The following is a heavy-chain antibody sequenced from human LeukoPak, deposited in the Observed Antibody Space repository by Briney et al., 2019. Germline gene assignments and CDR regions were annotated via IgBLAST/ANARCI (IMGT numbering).Heavy chain of an antibody. CDR2: INHSGST. Sequence: PSETLSLTCAVYGGSFSGYYWSWIRQPPGKGLEWIGEINHSGSTNYNPSLKSRVTISVDTSKNQFSLKLSSEHAADAAVYYCARGPEITTFGVVIRYYFDYWGQGTLVTVSS. CDR3: ARGPEITTFGVVIRYYFDY. CDR1: GGSFSGYY. D-gene: IGHD3-3*01. V-gene: IGHV4-34*01. J-gene: IGHJ4*02.